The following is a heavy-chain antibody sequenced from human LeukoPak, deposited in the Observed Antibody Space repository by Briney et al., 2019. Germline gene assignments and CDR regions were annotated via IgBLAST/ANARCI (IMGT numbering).Heavy chain of an antibody. CDR2: INHSGST. Sequence: PSETLSLTCAVYGGSFSGYYWSWIRQPPGKGLEWIGEINHSGSTNYNPSLKSRVTISVDTSKNQFSLKLSSATAADTAVYYCARGIPAFRITMVRGGYFDYWGQGTLVTVSS. V-gene: IGHV4-34*01. J-gene: IGHJ4*02. CDR1: GGSFSGYY. CDR3: ARGIPAFRITMVRGGYFDY. D-gene: IGHD3-10*01.